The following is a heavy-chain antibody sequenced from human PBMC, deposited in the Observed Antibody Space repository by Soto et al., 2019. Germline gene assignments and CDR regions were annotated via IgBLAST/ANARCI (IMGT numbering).Heavy chain of an antibody. D-gene: IGHD5-18*01. CDR1: GYTFTNYW. V-gene: IGHV5-51*01. CDR2: IYPGDSDI. CDR3: ARPHDTAMVSPVDY. J-gene: IGHJ4*02. Sequence: PGESLKISCKASGYTFTNYWITWVRQVPGKGLEWMGIIYPGDSDIRYNPSFRGLVTISADRSISTAYLQWSSLKASDTAMYYCARPHDTAMVSPVDYWGQGTLVTVSS.